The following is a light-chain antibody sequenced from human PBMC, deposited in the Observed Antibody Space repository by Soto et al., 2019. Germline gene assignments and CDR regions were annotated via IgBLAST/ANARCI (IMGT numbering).Light chain of an antibody. CDR2: EVS. V-gene: IGLV2-8*01. Sequence: QSVLTQPPSASGSPGQSVTISCTGTSSDVGGYNYVSWYQQHPGKAPKLMIYEVSKRPSGVPDRFSGSKSGNTASLTVSGLQAEDEADYFCSSYAGSNNPYVFGTETKLTVL. J-gene: IGLJ1*01. CDR1: SSDVGGYNY. CDR3: SSYAGSNNPYV.